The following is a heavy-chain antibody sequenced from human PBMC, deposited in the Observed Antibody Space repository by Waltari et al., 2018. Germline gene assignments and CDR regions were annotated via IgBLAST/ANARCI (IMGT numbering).Heavy chain of an antibody. CDR3: ARSPYYDSSGYYRRYYFDY. CDR1: GGSISSSNW. D-gene: IGHD3-22*01. CDR2: IYHSGST. Sequence: QVQLQESGPGLVKPSGTLSLTCAVSGGSISSSNWWSWVRQPPGTGLEWIGEIYHSGSTNYNPSLKSRVTISVDKSKNQFSLKLSSVTAADTAVYYCARSPYYDSSGYYRRYYFDYWGQGTLVTVSS. J-gene: IGHJ4*02. V-gene: IGHV4-4*02.